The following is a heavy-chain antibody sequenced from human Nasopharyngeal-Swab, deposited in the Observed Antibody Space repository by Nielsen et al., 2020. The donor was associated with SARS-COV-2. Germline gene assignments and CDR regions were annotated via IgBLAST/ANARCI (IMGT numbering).Heavy chain of an antibody. D-gene: IGHD2-2*01. CDR3: ARSEDCSSTSCYDYFDY. CDR2: INHSGST. J-gene: IGHJ4*02. V-gene: IGHV4-34*01. Sequence: WIRPPPGQGLEWIGEINHSGSTNYNPSLKRRVTISVDTAKNQLSLKLSSVTAADTAVYYCARSEDCSSTSCYDYFDYWGQGTLVTVSS.